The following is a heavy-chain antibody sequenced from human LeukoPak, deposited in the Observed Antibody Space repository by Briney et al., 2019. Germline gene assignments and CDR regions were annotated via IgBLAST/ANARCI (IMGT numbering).Heavy chain of an antibody. J-gene: IGHJ6*02. CDR1: GFTFSSYA. CDR3: AKDGYSPYYYGMDV. V-gene: IGHV3-23*01. CDR2: ISGSGGST. D-gene: IGHD5-12*01. Sequence: PGGSLRLSCAASGFTFSSYAMSWVRQAPGKGLEWVSAISGSGGSTYYADSVKGRFTISRDNSKNTLYLQMNSLRAEDTAVYYCAKDGYSPYYYGMDVWGQGTTVTVS.